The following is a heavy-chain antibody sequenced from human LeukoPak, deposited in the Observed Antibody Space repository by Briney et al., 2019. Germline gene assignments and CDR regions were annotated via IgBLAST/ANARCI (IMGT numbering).Heavy chain of an antibody. CDR3: ARDDGSGY. CDR2: IFYSGNT. V-gene: IGHV4-39*07. D-gene: IGHD3-10*01. Sequence: PSETLSLTCTVPGGFFSSSSDYWGWIRQPPGKGLEWIGSIFYSGNTHYNPSLKSRVTISVDTSKNQFSLKLSSVTAADTAVYYCARDDGSGYWGQGTLVTVSS. J-gene: IGHJ4*02. CDR1: GGFFSSSSDY.